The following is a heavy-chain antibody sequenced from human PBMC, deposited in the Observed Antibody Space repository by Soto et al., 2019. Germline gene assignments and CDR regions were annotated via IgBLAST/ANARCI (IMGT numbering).Heavy chain of an antibody. J-gene: IGHJ4*02. V-gene: IGHV4-59*12. CDR2: IYHSGST. Sequence: SETLSLTCTVSGDSISSYYWSWIRQPPGKGLEWIGYIYHSGSTYYNPSLKSRVTISVDRSKNQFSLKLSSVTAADTAVYYCARYSIAARRGIDYWGQGTLVTVSS. D-gene: IGHD6-6*01. CDR1: GDSISSYY. CDR3: ARYSIAARRGIDY.